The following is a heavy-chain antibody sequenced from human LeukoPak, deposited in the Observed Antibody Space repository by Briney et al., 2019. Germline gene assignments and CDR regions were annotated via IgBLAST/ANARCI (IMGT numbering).Heavy chain of an antibody. J-gene: IGHJ6*03. CDR1: GYTFTGYY. CDR2: INPNSGDT. CDR3: ARGNYDILTNYYYYYMDV. Sequence: ASVKVSCKTSGYTFTGYYIHWVRQAPGQGLEWMGWINPNSGDTNYAQKFQGRVSMTGDASISTAYMELSRLRSEDTAVYYCARGNYDILTNYYYYYMDVWGKGTTVTISS. V-gene: IGHV1-2*02. D-gene: IGHD3-9*01.